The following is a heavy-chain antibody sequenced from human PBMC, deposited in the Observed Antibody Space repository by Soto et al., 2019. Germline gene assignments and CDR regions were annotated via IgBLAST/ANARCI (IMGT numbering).Heavy chain of an antibody. D-gene: IGHD2-2*01. J-gene: IGHJ6*02. CDR2: IYYSGST. V-gene: IGHV4-30-4*01. CDR3: VSIGVVPAARENYYYYGMDV. Sequence: SETLSLTCTVSGGSISSGDYYWSWIRQPPGKGLEWIGYIYYSGSTYYNPSLKSRVTISVDTSKNQFSLKLSSVTAADTAVYYCVSIGVVPAARENYYYYGMDVWGQGTTVTVSS. CDR1: GGSISSGDYY.